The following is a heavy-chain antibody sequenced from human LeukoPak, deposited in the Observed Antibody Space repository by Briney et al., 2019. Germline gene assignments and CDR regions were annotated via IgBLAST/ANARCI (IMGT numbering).Heavy chain of an antibody. Sequence: GGSLRLSCAASGFTFSSYEMNWVRQAPGKGLEWVSYISSSGCTIYYADSVKGRFTISRDNAKNSLYLQMNSLRAEDTAVYYCARARSSGWFENYYGMDVWGKGTTVTVSS. V-gene: IGHV3-48*03. CDR2: ISSSGCTI. CDR3: ARARSSGWFENYYGMDV. CDR1: GFTFSSYE. D-gene: IGHD6-19*01. J-gene: IGHJ6*04.